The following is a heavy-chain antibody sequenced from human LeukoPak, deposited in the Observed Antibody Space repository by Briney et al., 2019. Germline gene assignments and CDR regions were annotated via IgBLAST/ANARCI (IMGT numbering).Heavy chain of an antibody. V-gene: IGHV3-64*01. CDR3: AREQPAGSTDY. D-gene: IGHD2-2*01. J-gene: IGHJ4*02. CDR2: ISHDGTKT. CDR1: GFIFRSYS. Sequence: GGSLRLSCAASGFIFRSYSMHWVRQAPGKGLEYVSVISHDGTKTYYTNSVRGRFTISRDNSKNALYLQMGSLRDEDTAMYFCAREQPAGSTDYWGQGTLVTVSS.